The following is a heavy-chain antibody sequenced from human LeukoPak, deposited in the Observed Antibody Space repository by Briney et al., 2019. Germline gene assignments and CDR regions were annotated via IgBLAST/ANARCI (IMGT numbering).Heavy chain of an antibody. D-gene: IGHD3-16*01. CDR1: GLTFSSYW. J-gene: IGHJ4*02. V-gene: IGHV3-23*01. CDR2: ISGSGAGT. Sequence: GGSLTLSCAASGLTFSSYWMHWVRQAPGKGLEWVSAISGSGAGTYYADSVKGRFTISRDYSQNTLSLQMNSLRAEDTAVYYCVKDLGGPMLTFGGQRGYFDYWGQGALVTVSS. CDR3: VKDLGGPMLTFGGQRGYFDY.